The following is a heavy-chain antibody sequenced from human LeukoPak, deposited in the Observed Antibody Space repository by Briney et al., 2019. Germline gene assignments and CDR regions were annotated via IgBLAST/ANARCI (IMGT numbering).Heavy chain of an antibody. CDR1: GFTFSSYE. CDR3: ARDKEGGGYGSGDY. Sequence: GGSLRLSCAASGFTFSSYEMNWVRQAPGKGLEWVSYISSSGSTIYYADSVKGRFTISRDNAKNSLYLQMNSLRAEDTAVYYCARDKEGGGYGSGDYWGQGTLVTVSS. V-gene: IGHV3-48*03. CDR2: ISSSGSTI. D-gene: IGHD3-10*01. J-gene: IGHJ4*02.